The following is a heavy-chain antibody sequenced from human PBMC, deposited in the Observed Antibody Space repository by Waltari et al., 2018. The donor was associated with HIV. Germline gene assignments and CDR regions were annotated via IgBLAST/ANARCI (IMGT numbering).Heavy chain of an antibody. CDR1: GGTFSSYA. CDR2: IIPIFGTA. D-gene: IGHD6-19*01. J-gene: IGHJ6*02. CDR3: ARETVAVPPGNYYYYGMDV. Sequence: QVQLVQSGAEVKKPGSSVKVSCKASGGTFSSYALSWVRQAPAQGLEWMGGIIPIFGTANYAQKFQGRVTITADESTSTAYMELSSLRSEDTAVYYCARETVAVPPGNYYYYGMDVWGQGTTVTVSS. V-gene: IGHV1-69*13.